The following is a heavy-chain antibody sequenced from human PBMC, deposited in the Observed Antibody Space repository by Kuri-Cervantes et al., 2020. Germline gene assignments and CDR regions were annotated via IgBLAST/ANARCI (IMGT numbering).Heavy chain of an antibody. CDR3: ARIGYCSSTSCYSGTYWFEP. CDR1: GYTFTSYD. CDR2: MNPNSANT. J-gene: IGHJ5*02. D-gene: IGHD2-2*01. V-gene: IGHV1-8*02. Sequence: ASVKVSCKASGYTFTSYDINWVRQATGQGLEWMGWMNPNSANTGYAQKFQGRVTMTRNTSISTAYMELSSLRSDDTAVYYCARIGYCSSTSCYSGTYWFEPWGQGTLVTVSS.